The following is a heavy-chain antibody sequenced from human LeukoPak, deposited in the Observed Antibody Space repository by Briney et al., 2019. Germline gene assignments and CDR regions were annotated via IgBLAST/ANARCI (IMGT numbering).Heavy chain of an antibody. CDR2: INHVGST. D-gene: IGHD3-10*01. J-gene: IGHJ4*02. CDR1: GGSFTDCF. CDR3: ARRLIIRGRFND. V-gene: IGHV4-34*01. Sequence: SETLSLTCGVYGGSFTDCFWSWVRQGPGKRLEWIGEINHVGSTNYNPSLKSRVTLSVDKSTNQVSLNLTSVTVADTAVYYCARRLIIRGRFNDWGQGTLVTVSS.